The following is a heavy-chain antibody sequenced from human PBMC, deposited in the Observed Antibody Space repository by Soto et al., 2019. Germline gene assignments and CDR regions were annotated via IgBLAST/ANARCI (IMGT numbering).Heavy chain of an antibody. D-gene: IGHD2-2*01. Sequence: PSETLSLTCSVSGGSINYNSYHWGWIRQPPGQGLEWIGSIFYTGTTFYNPSLESRVTMSLDTSKNSFSLHLTSVTAADTAVYFWASLVVVAPVANVGGQGTLVTVSS. V-gene: IGHV4-39*02. CDR1: GGSINYNSYH. CDR3: ASLVVVAPVANV. J-gene: IGHJ4*02. CDR2: IFYTGTT.